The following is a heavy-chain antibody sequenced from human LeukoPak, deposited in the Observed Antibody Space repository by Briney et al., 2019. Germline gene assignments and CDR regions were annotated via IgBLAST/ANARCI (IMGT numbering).Heavy chain of an antibody. J-gene: IGHJ4*02. V-gene: IGHV1-2*02. CDR2: INPNSGGT. D-gene: IGHD3-22*01. Sequence: ASVKVSCKASGHTFTGYYMHWVRQAPGQGLEWMGWINPNSGGTNYAQKFQGRVTMTRDTSISTAYMELSRLRSDDTAVYYCARSTWGSSGYYYATDYWGQGTLVTVSS. CDR1: GHTFTGYY. CDR3: ARSTWGSSGYYYATDY.